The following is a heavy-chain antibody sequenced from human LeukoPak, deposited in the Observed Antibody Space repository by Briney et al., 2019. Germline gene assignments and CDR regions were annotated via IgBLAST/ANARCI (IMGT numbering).Heavy chain of an antibody. Sequence: GGSLRLSCAASGFTVSSNYMSWVRQAPGKGLEWVSVIYSGGSTYYADSVKGRFTISRDNSKNTLYLQMNSLRAEDTAVYYCASQGLGYCSGGSCYRFDYWGQGTLDTVSS. CDR1: GFTVSSNY. J-gene: IGHJ4*02. V-gene: IGHV3-53*01. CDR3: ASQGLGYCSGGSCYRFDY. CDR2: IYSGGST. D-gene: IGHD2-15*01.